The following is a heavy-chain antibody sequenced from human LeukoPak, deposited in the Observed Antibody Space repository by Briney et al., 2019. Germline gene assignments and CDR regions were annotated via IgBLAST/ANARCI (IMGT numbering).Heavy chain of an antibody. Sequence: SETLSLTRAVYGGSFSGYYWSWIRRPPGKGLEWIGEINHSGSTNYNPSLKSRVTISVDTSKNQFSLKLSSVTAADTAVYYCARGPSFLRHYYDNSGLHQAFDIWGQGTMVTVSS. CDR2: INHSGST. V-gene: IGHV4-34*01. D-gene: IGHD3-22*01. J-gene: IGHJ3*02. CDR1: GGSFSGYY. CDR3: ARGPSFLRHYYDNSGLHQAFDI.